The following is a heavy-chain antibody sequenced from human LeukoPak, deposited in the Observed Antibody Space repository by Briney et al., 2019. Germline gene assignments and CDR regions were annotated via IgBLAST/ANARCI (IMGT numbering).Heavy chain of an antibody. V-gene: IGHV3-33*01. CDR1: GFTFSIYG. Sequence: GGSLRVSCAASGFTFSIYGMHWVRQAPGKGLERAAVIWYDGSNKYYADSVKGLFTISRDNSKNTLYLQMNSLRAEDTAVYYCAREEEPYYYDSSGYKGSVYWGQGTLVTVSS. CDR3: AREEEPYYYDSSGYKGSVY. D-gene: IGHD3-22*01. J-gene: IGHJ4*02. CDR2: IWYDGSNK.